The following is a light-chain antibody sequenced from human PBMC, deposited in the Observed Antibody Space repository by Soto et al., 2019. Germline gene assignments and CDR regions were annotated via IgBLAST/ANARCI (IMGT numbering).Light chain of an antibody. CDR3: HQYYNWPYT. V-gene: IGKV3-15*01. CDR1: QTISSS. Sequence: EIVMTQSPATLSVSPGDRVTLSCRASQTISSSLAWYRQIPGQAPRLLMFGASTRATGVSAKFSGSGSGTEFTLTISSLQSEDFAVYYCHQYYNWPYTFGQGTKLDIK. J-gene: IGKJ2*01. CDR2: GAS.